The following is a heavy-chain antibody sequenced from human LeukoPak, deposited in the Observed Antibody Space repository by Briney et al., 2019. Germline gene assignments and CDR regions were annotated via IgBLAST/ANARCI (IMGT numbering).Heavy chain of an antibody. Sequence: SETLSLTCAVYGGSFSGYYWSWIRQPPGKGLEWIGEINHSGSTNYDPSLKSRVTISVDTSKNQFSLKLSSVTAADTAVYYCARVQVAGLFPSDYWGQGTLVTVSS. CDR2: INHSGST. J-gene: IGHJ4*02. D-gene: IGHD6-19*01. CDR1: GGSFSGYY. CDR3: ARVQVAGLFPSDY. V-gene: IGHV4-34*01.